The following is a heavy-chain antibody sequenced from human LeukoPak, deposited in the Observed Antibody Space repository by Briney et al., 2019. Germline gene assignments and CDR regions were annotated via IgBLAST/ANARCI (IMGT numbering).Heavy chain of an antibody. D-gene: IGHD3-9*01. CDR2: ISYDGSNK. CDR1: GFTFSSYA. V-gene: IGHV3-30-3*01. CDR3: ARDPPDPVLRYFDWSAPGDY. J-gene: IGHJ4*02. Sequence: GGSLRLSCAASGFTFSSYAMHWVRQAPGKGLEWVAVISYDGSNKYYADSVKGRFTISRDNSKNTLYLQMNSLRAEDTAVYYCARDPPDPVLRYFDWSAPGDYWGQGTLVTVSS.